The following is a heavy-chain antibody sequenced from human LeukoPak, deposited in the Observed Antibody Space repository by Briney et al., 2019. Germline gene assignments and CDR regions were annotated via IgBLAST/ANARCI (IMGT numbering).Heavy chain of an antibody. V-gene: IGHV3-7*01. CDR2: IKQDGSEK. D-gene: IGHD3-22*01. J-gene: IGHJ3*02. Sequence: GGSLRLSRAASGFTFSSCWMSWVRQAPGKGLEWVANIKQDGSEKYYVDSVKGRFTISRDNAKNSLYLQMNSLRAEDTAVYYCARDIEYYYDSSGYYFSDAFDIWGQGTMVTVSS. CDR3: ARDIEYYYDSSGYYFSDAFDI. CDR1: GFTFSSCW.